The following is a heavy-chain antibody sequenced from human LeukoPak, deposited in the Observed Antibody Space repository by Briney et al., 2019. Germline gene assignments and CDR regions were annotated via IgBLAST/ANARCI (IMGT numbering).Heavy chain of an antibody. V-gene: IGHV4-30-4*01. J-gene: IGHJ4*02. CDR2: IYYTGST. Sequence: PSQTLSLTCTVSGGSISSGDYYWSWIRQPPGKGLEWIGYIYYTGSTYYNPSLKSRATISVDTSKNQFSLQLSSVTAADTAVYYCARGPETAVTYYFDYWGQGTLVTVSS. D-gene: IGHD4-17*01. CDR3: ARGPETAVTYYFDY. CDR1: GGSISSGDYY.